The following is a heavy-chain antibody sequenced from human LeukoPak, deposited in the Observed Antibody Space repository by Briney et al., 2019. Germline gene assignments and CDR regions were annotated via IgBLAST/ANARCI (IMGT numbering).Heavy chain of an antibody. V-gene: IGHV1-2*02. CDR2: INPNSGGT. CDR1: GYTFTGYY. Sequence: ASVKVSCKASGYTFTGYYMHWVRQAPGQGLEWKGWINPNSGGTNYAQKFQGRVTMTRDTSISTAYMELSRLRSDDTAVYYCARRQPSSSSSPFDYWGQGTLVTVSS. CDR3: ARRQPSSSSSPFDY. J-gene: IGHJ4*02. D-gene: IGHD6-6*01.